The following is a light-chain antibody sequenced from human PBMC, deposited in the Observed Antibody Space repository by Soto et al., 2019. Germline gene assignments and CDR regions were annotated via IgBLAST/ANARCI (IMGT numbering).Light chain of an antibody. V-gene: IGKV3-15*01. Sequence: EIVMTQSPATLSVSPGERATLSCRASQSVSSNLAWYQQKPSQAPRLLIYGVSTGATGFPPSFSGSVFGTEFILTFTSLQSKVFAVFSCQNKNTGPVLLGGGTK. CDR1: QSVSSN. CDR3: QNKNTGPVL. J-gene: IGKJ4*01. CDR2: GVS.